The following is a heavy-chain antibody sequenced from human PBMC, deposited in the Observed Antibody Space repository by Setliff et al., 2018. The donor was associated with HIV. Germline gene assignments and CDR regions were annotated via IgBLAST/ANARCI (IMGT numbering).Heavy chain of an antibody. CDR3: AREDYYYDSSGYSFLDY. J-gene: IGHJ4*02. CDR1: GFTFSSYE. D-gene: IGHD3-22*01. CDR2: ISGSGSAM. Sequence: GSLRLSCAASGFTFSSYEMNWVRQAPGKGLEWVSYISGSGSAMYYADSVEGRLTISRDNAKNSLYLQMNSLRAEDTAVYYCAREDYYYDSSGYSFLDYWGQGTLVTVSS. V-gene: IGHV3-48*03.